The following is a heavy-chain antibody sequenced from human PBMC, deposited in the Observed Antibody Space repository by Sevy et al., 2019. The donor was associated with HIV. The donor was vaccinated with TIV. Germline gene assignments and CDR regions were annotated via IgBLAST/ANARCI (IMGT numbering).Heavy chain of an antibody. CDR1: GGSISSYY. D-gene: IGHD3-22*01. CDR3: ARVRDSSGYGETYYFDY. V-gene: IGHV4-59*01. CDR2: IYYSGST. J-gene: IGHJ4*02. Sequence: SETLSLTCTVSGGSISSYYWSWIRQPPGKGLEWIGYIYYSGSTNYNPSLKSRVTISVDTSKNQFSLKLRSVTAADTAVYYCARVRDSSGYGETYYFDYWGQGTLVTVSS.